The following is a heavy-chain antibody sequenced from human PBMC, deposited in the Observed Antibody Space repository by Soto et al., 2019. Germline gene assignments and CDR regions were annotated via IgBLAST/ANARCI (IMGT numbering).Heavy chain of an antibody. V-gene: IGHV3-9*01. J-gene: IGHJ3*01. CDR3: DGNNWELDAFDF. CDR2: VNWNGGSV. Sequence: GGSLRLSCAASGFMFEDYGMHWVRQAPGKGLEWVSSVNWNGGSVGYADSVKGRFTISRDNAKKSVFLQMNSLRPEDTALYYCDGNNWELDAFDFWGQGTMVTVSS. CDR1: GFMFEDYG. D-gene: IGHD1-1*01.